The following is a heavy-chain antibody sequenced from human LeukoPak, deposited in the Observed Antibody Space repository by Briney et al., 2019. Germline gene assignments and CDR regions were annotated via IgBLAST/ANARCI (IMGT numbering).Heavy chain of an antibody. Sequence: GGLLRLSCAASGFTFSDYYMSWRRQAPGKRLEWVSYISSSCSTIYYADSVNRRFIISRDDAKISLYLQMNSLRAEDTAVYYCARRGLGYSYGYKSYYYMDVWGKGTTVSVSS. D-gene: IGHD5-18*01. J-gene: IGHJ6*03. CDR3: ARRGLGYSYGYKSYYYMDV. CDR1: GFTFSDYY. CDR2: ISSSCSTI. V-gene: IGHV3-11*01.